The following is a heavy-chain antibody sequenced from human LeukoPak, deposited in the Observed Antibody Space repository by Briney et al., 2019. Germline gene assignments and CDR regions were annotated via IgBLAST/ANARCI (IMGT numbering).Heavy chain of an antibody. D-gene: IGHD5-24*01. CDR1: GGSISSYY. V-gene: IGHV4-59*01. CDR2: IYYSGST. CDR3: AGRLWRRDGYNLSAFDI. J-gene: IGHJ3*02. Sequence: KPSETLSLTCTVSGGSISSYYWNWTRQPPGKGLEWIGYIYYSGSTNYNPSLKSRVTISVDTSKNQFSLKLSSVTAADTAVYYCAGRLWRRDGYNLSAFDIWGQGTMVTVSS.